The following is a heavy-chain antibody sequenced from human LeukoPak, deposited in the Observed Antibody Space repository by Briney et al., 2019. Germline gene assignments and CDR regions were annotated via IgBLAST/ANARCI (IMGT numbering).Heavy chain of an antibody. J-gene: IGHJ4*02. CDR1: GGTFSSYA. CDR2: IIPILGIA. Sequence: SVKVSCKASGGTFSSYAISWVRQAPGQGLEWMGRIIPILGIANYAQKFQGRVTITADKSTSTAYMELSSLRSEDTAVYYCARAFSYYDSSADYWGQGTLVTVSS. CDR3: ARAFSYYDSSADY. D-gene: IGHD3-22*01. V-gene: IGHV1-69*04.